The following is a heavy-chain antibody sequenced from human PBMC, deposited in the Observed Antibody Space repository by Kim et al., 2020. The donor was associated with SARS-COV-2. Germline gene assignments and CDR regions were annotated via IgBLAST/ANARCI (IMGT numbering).Heavy chain of an antibody. D-gene: IGHD6-19*01. CDR2: MSYDGSVK. J-gene: IGHJ3*01. V-gene: IGHV3-30*03. Sequence: GGSLRLSCAASGFSLTKYGMHWVRQAPCTGLEWVAFMSYDGSVKYYGQTVKGRFTISRDTSKNTLFLQMNSLRAEDTAVYFCTRGSVSGYDAFGFWGQGSLVTVSS. CDR1: GFSLTKYG. CDR3: TRGSVSGYDAFGF.